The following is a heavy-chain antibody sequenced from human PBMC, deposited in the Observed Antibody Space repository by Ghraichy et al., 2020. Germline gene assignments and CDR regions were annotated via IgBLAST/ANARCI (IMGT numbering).Heavy chain of an antibody. V-gene: IGHV3-30*18. D-gene: IGHD5-12*01. CDR2: ISYDGSNK. CDR3: AKVGGQYSGYDFREYYYYMDV. Sequence: GGSLRLSCAASGFTFSSYGMHWVRQAPGKGLEWVAVISYDGSNKYYADSVKGRFTISRDNSKNTLYLQMNSLRAEDTAVYYCAKVGGQYSGYDFREYYYYMDVWGKGTTVTVSS. CDR1: GFTFSSYG. J-gene: IGHJ6*03.